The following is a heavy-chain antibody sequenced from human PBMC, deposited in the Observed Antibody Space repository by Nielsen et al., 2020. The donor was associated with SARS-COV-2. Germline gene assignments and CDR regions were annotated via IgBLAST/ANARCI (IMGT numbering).Heavy chain of an antibody. Sequence: ESLKISCAAFGLTLRSNSMHWVRLAPGKGLEWVSSISSSSSYIYYADSVKGRFTISRDNAKNSLYLQMNSLRAEDTAVYYCARDLWQWVGSDLWGRGTLVTVSS. D-gene: IGHD6-19*01. CDR3: ARDLWQWVGSDL. J-gene: IGHJ2*01. CDR1: GLTLRSNS. V-gene: IGHV3-21*01. CDR2: ISSSSSYI.